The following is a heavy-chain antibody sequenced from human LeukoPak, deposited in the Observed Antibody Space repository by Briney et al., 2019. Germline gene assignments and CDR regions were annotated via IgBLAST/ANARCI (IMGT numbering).Heavy chain of an antibody. V-gene: IGHV3-43*02. Sequence: GGSLGLSCAGPGFMFHDYAIHWVPHAPGKGLEWVSLISGDGGSTFYADSVKGRFTISRDNSKNSLYLQMNSLRSDDTALYYCARESESSGWYDYWGQGTLVTVSS. CDR2: ISGDGGST. CDR1: GFMFHDYA. CDR3: ARESESSGWYDY. J-gene: IGHJ4*02. D-gene: IGHD6-19*01.